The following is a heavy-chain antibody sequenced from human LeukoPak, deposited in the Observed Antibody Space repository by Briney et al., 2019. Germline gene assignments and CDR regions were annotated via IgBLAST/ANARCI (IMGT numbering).Heavy chain of an antibody. CDR1: GFTFSSYA. J-gene: IGHJ4*02. Sequence: GGSLRLSCAASGFTFSSYAMSWVRQAPGKGLEWVSVIYSGGSTYYADSVKGRFTISRDNSKNTLYLQMNSLRAEDTAVYYCARLRGGYYFDYWGQGTLVTVSS. V-gene: IGHV3-53*01. CDR2: IYSGGST. D-gene: IGHD3-10*01. CDR3: ARLRGGYYFDY.